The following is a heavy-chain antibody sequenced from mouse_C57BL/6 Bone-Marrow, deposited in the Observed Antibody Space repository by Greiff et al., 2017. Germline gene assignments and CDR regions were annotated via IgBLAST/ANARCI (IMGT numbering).Heavy chain of an antibody. V-gene: IGHV1-15*01. J-gene: IGHJ2*01. D-gene: IGHD4-1*01. CDR2: IDPETGGT. CDR1: GYTFTDYE. CDR3: TRRGNRAGTLFDY. Sequence: VQLQQSGAELVRPGASVTLSCKASGYTFTDYEMHWVKQTPVHGLEWIGAIDPETGGTAYNQKFKGKAILTADKSSSTDYMELRSLTSEDSAVYYYTRRGNRAGTLFDYWGQGTTLTVSS.